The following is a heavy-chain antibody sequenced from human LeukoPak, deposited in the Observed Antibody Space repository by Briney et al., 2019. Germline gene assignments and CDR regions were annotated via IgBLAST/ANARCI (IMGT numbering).Heavy chain of an antibody. J-gene: IGHJ4*02. V-gene: IGHV3-33*01. CDR2: IWYDGSNK. CDR1: GFTFSSYG. D-gene: IGHD3-22*01. CDR3: ARDLWMIVDQEEYFDY. Sequence: PGGSLRLSCAASGFTFSSYGMHWVRQAPGKGLEWVAVIWYDGSNKYYADSVKGRFTISRDNSKNTLYLQMNSLRAEDTAVYYCARDLWMIVDQEEYFDYWGQGTLVTVSS.